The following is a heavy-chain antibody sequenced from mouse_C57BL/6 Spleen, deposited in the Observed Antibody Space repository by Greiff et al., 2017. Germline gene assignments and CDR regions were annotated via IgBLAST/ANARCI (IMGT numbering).Heavy chain of an antibody. Sequence: EVKVEESGGGLVKPGGSLKLSCAASGFTFSDYGMHWVRQAPEKGLEWVAYISSGSSTISYADTVKGRFTISRDNAKNTLFLQRTSLRSEDTAMYYCASDFYYAMDYWGQGTSVTVSS. V-gene: IGHV5-17*01. CDR2: ISSGSSTI. CDR1: GFTFSDYG. CDR3: ASDFYYAMDY. D-gene: IGHD2-13*01. J-gene: IGHJ4*01.